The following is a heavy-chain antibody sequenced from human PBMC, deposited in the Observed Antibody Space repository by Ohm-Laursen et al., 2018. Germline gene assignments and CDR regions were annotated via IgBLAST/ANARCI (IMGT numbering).Heavy chain of an antibody. D-gene: IGHD5-12*01. J-gene: IGHJ5*02. CDR2: IYYSGST. V-gene: IGHV4-39*01. CDR3: ARRNIVATIKWFDP. CDR1: GGSISSSNYY. Sequence: SQTLSLTCTVSGGSISSSNYYWGWIRQPPGKGLEWIGSIYYSGSTYYNPSLKSRVTISVDTSKNQFSLKLSSVTAADTAVYYCARRNIVATIKWFDPWGQGTLVTVPS.